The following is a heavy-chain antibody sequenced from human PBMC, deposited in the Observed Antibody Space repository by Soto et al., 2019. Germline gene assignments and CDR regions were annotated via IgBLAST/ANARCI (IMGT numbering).Heavy chain of an antibody. CDR3: AKGLLGGADRFFDN. J-gene: IGHJ4*02. D-gene: IGHD1-26*01. CDR1: GFTFSSYA. Sequence: EVQLLESGGGLEQPGGSLRLSCAASGFTFSSYAMSWVRQAPGKGLEWVSVISGSGDSTYYADSVKGRFTISRDNSNNTLYLQMNSLGAEDTAVYYCAKGLLGGADRFFDNWGQGTLVTVSS. CDR2: ISGSGDST. V-gene: IGHV3-23*01.